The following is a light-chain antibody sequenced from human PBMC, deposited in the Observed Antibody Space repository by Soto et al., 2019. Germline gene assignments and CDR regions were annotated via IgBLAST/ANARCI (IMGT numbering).Light chain of an antibody. V-gene: IGKV3-11*01. CDR3: QQRSNWPPTYT. Sequence: EIVLTQSPATLSLSPGERATLSCRASQSVSSYLAWYQQKPGQAPRLLIYDASNSATGIPARFSGSGSGTDSARPISSLEREDCGVYYCQQRSNWPPTYTFGQGTKLEIK. CDR2: DAS. CDR1: QSVSSY. J-gene: IGKJ2*01.